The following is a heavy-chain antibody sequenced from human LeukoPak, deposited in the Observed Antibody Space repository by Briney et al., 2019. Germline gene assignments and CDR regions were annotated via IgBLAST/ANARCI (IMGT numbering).Heavy chain of an antibody. V-gene: IGHV3-23*01. CDR2: TVGSRPDT. D-gene: IGHD6-6*01. CDR3: ARADSSIAARLSRSSIFNYYYYMVV. CDR1: GFTFTNYA. J-gene: IGHJ6*03. Sequence: GGSLRLSCAASGFTFTNYAMSWVRQTPGKGLEWVSATVGSRPDTYHADSVKGRFTISKDNAKNSLYLQMNSLRAEDTAVYYCARADSSIAARLSRSSIFNYYYYMVVWGKGTTVTVSS.